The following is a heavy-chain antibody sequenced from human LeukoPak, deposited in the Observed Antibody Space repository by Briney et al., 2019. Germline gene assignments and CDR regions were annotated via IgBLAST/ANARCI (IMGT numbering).Heavy chain of an antibody. D-gene: IGHD6-6*01. CDR1: GGSISSYY. Sequence: SETLSLTCTVSGGSISSYYWSWIRQPPGEGLEWIGYIYYSGSTNYNPSLKSRVTISVDTSKNQFSLKLSSVTAADTAVYYCARHLGRSSSLTGWGQGTLVTVSS. J-gene: IGHJ4*02. CDR3: ARHLGRSSSLTG. V-gene: IGHV4-59*08. CDR2: IYYSGST.